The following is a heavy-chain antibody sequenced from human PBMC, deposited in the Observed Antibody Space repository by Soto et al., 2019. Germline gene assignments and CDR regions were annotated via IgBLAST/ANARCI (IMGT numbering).Heavy chain of an antibody. Sequence: QVQLVESGGGVVQPGRSLRLSCAASGFSFSNYGMDWVRQAPGKGLEWVAVISYDGGSKYYADSGKGRFTISRDNSNNTVYLQMNSLRAEDTAVHYCAKDGRSGSYFTKGSYIDVWGKGTTVTVSS. CDR3: AKDGRSGSYFTKGSYIDV. J-gene: IGHJ6*03. D-gene: IGHD3-10*01. CDR1: GFSFSNYG. V-gene: IGHV3-30*18. CDR2: ISYDGGSK.